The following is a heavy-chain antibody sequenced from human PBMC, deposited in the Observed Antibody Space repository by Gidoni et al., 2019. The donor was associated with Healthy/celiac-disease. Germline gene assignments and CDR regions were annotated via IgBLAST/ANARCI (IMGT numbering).Heavy chain of an antibody. CDR1: GGSFSGYY. D-gene: IGHD3-16*01. CDR3: ARLTVKTFGTGRRDV. V-gene: IGHV4-34*01. Sequence: QVQLQQWGAGLLKPSETLSLTCAVYGGSFSGYYWSWIRQPPGKGLEWIGEINHSGSTNYNPSLKSRVTISVDTSKNQFSLKLSSVTAADTAVYYCARLTVKTFGTGRRDVWGKGTTVTVSS. CDR2: INHSGST. J-gene: IGHJ6*04.